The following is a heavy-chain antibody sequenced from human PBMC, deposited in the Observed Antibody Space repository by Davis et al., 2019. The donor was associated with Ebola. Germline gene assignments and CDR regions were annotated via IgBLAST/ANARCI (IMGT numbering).Heavy chain of an antibody. D-gene: IGHD2-2*03. CDR2: INSDGSST. V-gene: IGHV3-74*01. J-gene: IGHJ6*04. Sequence: GESLKISCAASGFTFSSYWMHWVRQAPGKGLVWVSRINSDGSSTSYADYVKGRFTISRDNAKNTLYLQMNSLRAEDTAVYYCARVGYCSSTSRRSPYYYYGMDVWGKGTTVTVSS. CDR3: ARVGYCSSTSRRSPYYYYGMDV. CDR1: GFTFSSYW.